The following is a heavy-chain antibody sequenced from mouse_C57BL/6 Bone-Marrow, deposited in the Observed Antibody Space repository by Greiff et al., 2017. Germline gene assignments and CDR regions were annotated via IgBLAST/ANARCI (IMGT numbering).Heavy chain of an antibody. J-gene: IGHJ1*03. V-gene: IGHV1-7*01. D-gene: IGHD2-5*01. CDR2: INPSSGYT. CDR3: ARSYYSNYVYWYFDV. CDR1: GYTFPSYW. Sequence: QVQLKESGAELAKPGASVKLSCKASGYTFPSYWMHWVKQRPGQGLEWIGYINPSSGYTKYNQKFKEKATLTADKSSSTAYMQLSSLTYEDSAVYYCARSYYSNYVYWYFDVWGTGTTVTVSS.